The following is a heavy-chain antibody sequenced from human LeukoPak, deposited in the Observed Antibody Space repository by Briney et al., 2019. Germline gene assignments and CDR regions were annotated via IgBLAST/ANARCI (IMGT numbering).Heavy chain of an antibody. Sequence: SVKVSCKASGGTFSSYAISWVRQAPGQGLEWMGGIIPIFGTANYAQKFQGRVTITTDESTSTAYMELSGLRSEDTAVYYCARDLPDGWFDPWGQGTLVTVSS. CDR3: ARDLPDGWFDP. CDR2: IIPIFGTA. J-gene: IGHJ5*02. CDR1: GGTFSSYA. V-gene: IGHV1-69*05. D-gene: IGHD1-14*01.